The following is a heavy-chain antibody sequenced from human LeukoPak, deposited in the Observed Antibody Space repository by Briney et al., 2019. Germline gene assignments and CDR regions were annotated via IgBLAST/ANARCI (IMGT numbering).Heavy chain of an antibody. V-gene: IGHV3-7*01. J-gene: IGHJ4*02. CDR3: GSTYVDRYYFDY. Sequence: GGSLRLSCAASGFTFSSYWMSWVRQAPGKGLEWVANIKQDGSEKYYVDSVKGRFTISRDNAKNSLYLQMNSLRAEDTAVYYCGSTYVDRYYFDYWGQGTLSPSPQ. CDR2: IKQDGSEK. CDR1: GFTFSSYW. D-gene: IGHD3-16*01.